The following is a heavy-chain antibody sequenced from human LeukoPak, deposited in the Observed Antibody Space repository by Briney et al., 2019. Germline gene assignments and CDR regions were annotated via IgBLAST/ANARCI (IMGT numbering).Heavy chain of an antibody. J-gene: IGHJ4*02. D-gene: IGHD3-9*01. Sequence: KPSETLSLTCTVSGGSISSYYWSWIRQPAGKGLEWIGRIYTSGSTNYKPSLKSRVTISVDTSKNQFSLKLSSVTAADTAVYYCARNKYYDILTGYYRFFDYWGQGTLVTVSS. CDR1: GGSISSYY. V-gene: IGHV4-4*07. CDR3: ARNKYYDILTGYYRFFDY. CDR2: IYTSGST.